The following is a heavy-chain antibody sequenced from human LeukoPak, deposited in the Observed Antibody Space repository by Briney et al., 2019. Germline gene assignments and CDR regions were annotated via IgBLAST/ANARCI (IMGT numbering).Heavy chain of an antibody. J-gene: IGHJ4*02. CDR1: GFTFSSYA. Sequence: PGGSLRLSCAASGFTFSSYAMSWVRQAPGKRLEWVSAISGSGGSTYYADSVKGRFTISRDNSKNTLYLQMNSLRAEDTAVYYCTSVGVVVAAANFDYWGQGTLVTVSS. CDR2: ISGSGGST. CDR3: TSVGVVVAAANFDY. V-gene: IGHV3-23*01. D-gene: IGHD2-15*01.